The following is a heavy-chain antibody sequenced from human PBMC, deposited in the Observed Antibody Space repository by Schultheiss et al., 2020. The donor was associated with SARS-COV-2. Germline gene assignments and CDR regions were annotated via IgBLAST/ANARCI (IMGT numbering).Heavy chain of an antibody. Sequence: SETLSLTCTVSGGSISSGGYYWGWIRQPPGKGLEWIGYIYYSGSTYYNPSLKSRVTISVDTSKNQFSLKLSSVTAADTAVYYCARVIREYQLLFDWFDPWGQGTLVTVSS. CDR3: ARVIREYQLLFDWFDP. CDR2: IYYSGST. CDR1: GGSISSGGYY. V-gene: IGHV4-61*08. D-gene: IGHD2-2*01. J-gene: IGHJ5*02.